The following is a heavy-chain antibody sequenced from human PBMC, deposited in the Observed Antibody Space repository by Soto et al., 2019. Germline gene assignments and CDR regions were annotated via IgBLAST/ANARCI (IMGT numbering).Heavy chain of an antibody. Sequence: QVQLVQSGAEVKKPGASVKVSCKASGYTFTSYGISWVRQAPGQGLEWMGWISAYNGNTNYAQKLQGRVTMTTDTATSTAYMELRSLRSDDTAVYYCVREVRGTRRYYGMDVWGQGTTVTVSS. CDR3: VREVRGTRRYYGMDV. CDR2: ISAYNGNT. V-gene: IGHV1-18*01. CDR1: GYTFTSYG. D-gene: IGHD1-7*01. J-gene: IGHJ6*02.